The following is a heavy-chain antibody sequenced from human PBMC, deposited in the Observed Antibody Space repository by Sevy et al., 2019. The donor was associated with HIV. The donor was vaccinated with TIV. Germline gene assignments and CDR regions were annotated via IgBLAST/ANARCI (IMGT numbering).Heavy chain of an antibody. D-gene: IGHD3-22*01. J-gene: IGHJ4*02. CDR2: IIPIFGKA. CDR1: GGTFSSYA. CDR3: ARERGYYYDSSGYYLFDY. Sequence: ASVKVSCKASGGTFSSYAISWVRQAPGQGLEWMGRIIPIFGKANYAQKFKGRVTITADESTSTAYMELSSLRSEDTAVYYCARERGYYYDSSGYYLFDYWGQGTLVTVSS. V-gene: IGHV1-69*13.